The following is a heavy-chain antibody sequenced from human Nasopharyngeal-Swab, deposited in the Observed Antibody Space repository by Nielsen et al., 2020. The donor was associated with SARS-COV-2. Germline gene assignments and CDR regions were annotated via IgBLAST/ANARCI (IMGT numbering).Heavy chain of an antibody. D-gene: IGHD6-6*01. CDR1: GYSFTSYW. V-gene: IGHV5-51*01. CDR2: IYPGDSDT. Sequence: KVSCKGSGYSFTSYWIGWVRQMPGKGLEWMGIIYPGDSDTRYSPSFQGQVTISADKSISTAYLQWSSLKASDTAMYYCARKSSSVGTWFDPWGQGTLVTVPS. CDR3: ARKSSSVGTWFDP. J-gene: IGHJ5*02.